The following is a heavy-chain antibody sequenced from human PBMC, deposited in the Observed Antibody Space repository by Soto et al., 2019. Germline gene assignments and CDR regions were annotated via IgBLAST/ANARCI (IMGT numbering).Heavy chain of an antibody. V-gene: IGHV1-69*01. J-gene: IGHJ6*02. D-gene: IGHD2-15*01. CDR1: GGTFSSYA. CDR3: ARDGSSTDGYCSGGSCYGMDV. Sequence: QVQLVQSGAEVKKPGSSVKVSCKASGGTFSSYAISWVRQAPGQGLEWMGGIIPIFGTANYAQKFQGRVTITADESTGTAYMELSSLRSEDTAVYYCARDGSSTDGYCSGGSCYGMDVWGQGTTVTVSS. CDR2: IIPIFGTA.